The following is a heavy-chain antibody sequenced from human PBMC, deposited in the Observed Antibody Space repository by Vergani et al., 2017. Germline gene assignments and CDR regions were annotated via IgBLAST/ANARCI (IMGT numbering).Heavy chain of an antibody. CDR1: GFSFRGHG. CDR2: ISYDGDRR. CDR3: AKDLYQSTAWPHLDS. J-gene: IGHJ4*02. D-gene: IGHD3-16*01. V-gene: IGHV3-30*18. Sequence: QVHLVESGGGVVQPGRSLTLSCVSSGFSFRGHGMHLVRQDPGKGLEWVAMISYDGDRRDYGDFAKGRFTISRDSSKTVYLQMNSLRVEDTAMYFCAKDLYQSTAWPHLDSRGQGTLVTVSS.